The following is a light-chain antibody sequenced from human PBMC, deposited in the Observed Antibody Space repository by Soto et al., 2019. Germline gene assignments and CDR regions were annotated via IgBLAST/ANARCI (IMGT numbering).Light chain of an antibody. CDR1: SSDVGGYNY. Sequence: QSALTQPASVSGSPGQSITISCTGTSSDVGGYNYVSWYQQHPGKAPKLMIYEVSNRPSGVSNRFSGSKSGNTASLTISGLQAEDEADYYCSSYTXSSTHVVFGGGTKLTVL. J-gene: IGLJ2*01. V-gene: IGLV2-14*01. CDR3: SSYTXSSTHVV. CDR2: EVS.